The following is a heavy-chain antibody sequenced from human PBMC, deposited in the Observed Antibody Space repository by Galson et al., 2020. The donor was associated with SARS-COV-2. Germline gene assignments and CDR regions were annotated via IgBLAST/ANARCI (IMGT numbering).Heavy chain of an antibody. CDR3: ARDVPYSGSYYAAEYFQH. CDR2: ISSSSSYI. V-gene: IGHV3-21*01. CDR1: GFTFSSYS. D-gene: IGHD1-26*01. Sequence: GESLKISCAASGFTFSSYSMNWVRQAPGKGLEWVSYISSSSSYIYYADSVKGRFTISRDNAKNSLYLQMNSLRAEDTAVYYCARDVPYSGSYYAAEYFQHWGQGTLVTVSS. J-gene: IGHJ1*01.